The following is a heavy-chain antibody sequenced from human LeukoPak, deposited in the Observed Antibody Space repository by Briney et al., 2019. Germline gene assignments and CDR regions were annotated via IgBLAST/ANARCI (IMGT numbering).Heavy chain of an antibody. CDR2: INYSGST. CDR3: ARQRTYYASGEDFDY. D-gene: IGHD3-10*01. V-gene: IGHV4-39*01. Sequence: SETLSLTCTVSGGSISSSTYHWGWLRQPPGKGLEWIGNINYSGSTFNNPSLKSRVTISVDTSKNQFSLKLSSVTAADTAVYYCARQRTYYASGEDFDYWGQGTLVTVSS. CDR1: GGSISSSTYH. J-gene: IGHJ4*02.